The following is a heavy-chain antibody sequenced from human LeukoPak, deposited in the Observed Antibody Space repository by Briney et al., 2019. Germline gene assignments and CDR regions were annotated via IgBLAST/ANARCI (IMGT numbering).Heavy chain of an antibody. J-gene: IGHJ4*02. CDR3: ARDSSGYYSDY. D-gene: IGHD3-22*01. Sequence: ASVKVSCKASGYTFTSYGISWVRQAPGQGLEWMGWISAYNGNTNYAQKLQGRVTITADKSTSTAYMELSSLRSEDTAVYYCARDSSGYYSDYWGQGTLVTVSS. V-gene: IGHV1-18*01. CDR2: ISAYNGNT. CDR1: GYTFTSYG.